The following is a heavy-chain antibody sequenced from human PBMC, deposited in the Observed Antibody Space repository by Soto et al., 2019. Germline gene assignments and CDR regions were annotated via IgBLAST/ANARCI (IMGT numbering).Heavy chain of an antibody. CDR3: AREYVDTAMVTLYYYYGMDV. Sequence: ASVKVSCKASGYTFTGYYMHWVRQAPGQGLEWMGWINPNSGGTNYAQKFQGWVTMTRDTSISTAYMELSRLRSDDTAVYYCAREYVDTAMVTLYYYYGMDVWGQGTTVTVSS. CDR1: GYTFTGYY. CDR2: INPNSGGT. V-gene: IGHV1-2*04. D-gene: IGHD5-18*01. J-gene: IGHJ6*02.